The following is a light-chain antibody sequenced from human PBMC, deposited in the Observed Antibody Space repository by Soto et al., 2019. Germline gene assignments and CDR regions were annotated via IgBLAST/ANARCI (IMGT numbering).Light chain of an antibody. CDR1: SSDVGGYNY. CDR2: EVS. Sequence: QSALTQPASVSGSPGQSSTISCTGTSSDVGGYNYVSWYQQYPGKAPKFMIYEVSNRPSGVSNRFSGSKSGNTASLTISGLQAEDEANYYCSSYTSSSTLVVFGTGTQLTVL. V-gene: IGLV2-14*01. J-gene: IGLJ2*01. CDR3: SSYTSSSTLVV.